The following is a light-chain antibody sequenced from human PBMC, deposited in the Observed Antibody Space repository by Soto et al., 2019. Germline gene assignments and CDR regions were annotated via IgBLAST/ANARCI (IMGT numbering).Light chain of an antibody. CDR3: QQRSNWRGRP. V-gene: IGKV3-11*01. CDR1: QSVSSY. J-gene: IGKJ3*01. Sequence: EIVLTQSPATLSLSPGERATLSCRASQSVSSYLAWYQQRPGQAPRLLIYDASNRATGIPARFSGSGSGTDFTLTISSLEPEDFAVYYCQQRSNWRGRPFGPGTKVDIK. CDR2: DAS.